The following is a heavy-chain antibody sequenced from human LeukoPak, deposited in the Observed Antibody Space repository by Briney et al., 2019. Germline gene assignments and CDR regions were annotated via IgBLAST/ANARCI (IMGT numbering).Heavy chain of an antibody. CDR1: GFTVSSNY. J-gene: IGHJ3*02. CDR2: IYSGGST. D-gene: IGHD3-22*01. CDR3: ARGRDSSGYYPDAFDI. V-gene: IGHV3-53*01. Sequence: AGGSLRLSCAASGFTVSSNYMSWARQAPGKGLEWGSVIYSGGSTYYADSVKGRFTISRDNSKNTLYLQMNSLRAEDTAVYYCARGRDSSGYYPDAFDIWGQGTMVTVSS.